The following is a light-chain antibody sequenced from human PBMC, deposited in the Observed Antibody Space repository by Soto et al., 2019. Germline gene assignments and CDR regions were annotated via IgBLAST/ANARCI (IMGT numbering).Light chain of an antibody. CDR2: SAS. CDR1: QALSNY. V-gene: IGKV1-9*01. J-gene: IGKJ4*01. CDR3: QQLSRYPLT. Sequence: DIQMTQSPSPLSGSVGDTVTITCRAGQALSNYLAWYQQKPGKAPDLLIYSASTLQSGVPSRFSGSGSETEFSLTIRALQPEDFATYYCQQLSRYPLTLGGGTKVDIK.